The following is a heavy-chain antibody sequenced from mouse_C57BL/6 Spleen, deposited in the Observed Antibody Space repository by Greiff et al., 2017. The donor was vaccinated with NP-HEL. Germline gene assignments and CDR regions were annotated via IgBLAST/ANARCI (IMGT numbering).Heavy chain of an antibody. V-gene: IGHV5-4*01. CDR2: ISDGGSYT. J-gene: IGHJ3*01. CDR3: ARDRDYYGSSSWFAY. Sequence: DVHLVESGGGLVKPGGSLKLSCAASGFTFSSYAMSWVRQTPEKRLEWVATISDGGSYTYYPDNVKGRFTISRDNAKNNLYLQMSHLKSEDTAMYYCARDRDYYGSSSWFAYWGQGTLVTVSA. D-gene: IGHD1-1*01. CDR1: GFTFSSYA.